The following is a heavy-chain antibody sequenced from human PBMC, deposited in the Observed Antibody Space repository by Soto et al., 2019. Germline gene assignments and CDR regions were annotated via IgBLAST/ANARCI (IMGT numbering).Heavy chain of an antibody. CDR3: ARWDDMNYDFWGGYYSPLTYGMDV. V-gene: IGHV1-46*01. J-gene: IGHJ6*02. Sequence: ASVKVSCKASGYTFTSYYMHWVRQAPGQGLEWMGIINPSGGSTSYAQKFQGRVTMTRDTSTSTVYMELSSLRSEDTAVYYCARWDDMNYDFWGGYYSPLTYGMDVWGQGTTVTVSS. CDR2: INPSGGST. CDR1: GYTFTSYY. D-gene: IGHD3-3*01.